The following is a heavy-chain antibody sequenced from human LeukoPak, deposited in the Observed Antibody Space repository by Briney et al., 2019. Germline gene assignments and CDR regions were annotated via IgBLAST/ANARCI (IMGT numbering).Heavy chain of an antibody. CDR1: GFTFSSYW. Sequence: GGSLRLSCAAPGFTFSSYWMSWVRQAPGKGLEWVAVISYDGSNKYYADSVKGRFTISRDNSKNTLYLQMNSLRAEDTAVYYCAKGSHPSGYFDYWGQGTLVTVSS. CDR3: AKGSHPSGYFDY. D-gene: IGHD2-15*01. V-gene: IGHV3-30*18. CDR2: ISYDGSNK. J-gene: IGHJ4*02.